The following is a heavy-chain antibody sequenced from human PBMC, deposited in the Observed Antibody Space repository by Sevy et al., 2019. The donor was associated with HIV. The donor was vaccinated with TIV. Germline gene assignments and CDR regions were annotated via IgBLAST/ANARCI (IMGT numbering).Heavy chain of an antibody. CDR3: ARGKSGYGYALNY. CDR1: GFTVNSNY. J-gene: IGHJ4*02. V-gene: IGHV3-66*01. D-gene: IGHD5-18*01. CDR2: IHSDDTT. Sequence: GGSLRLSCAASGFTVNSNYMTWVRQAPGKGLEGVSVIHSDDTTYHADSVKDRFTISRDNFTNTLYLHMSSLRAEVTAVYYCARGKSGYGYALNYWGQGTLVTVSS.